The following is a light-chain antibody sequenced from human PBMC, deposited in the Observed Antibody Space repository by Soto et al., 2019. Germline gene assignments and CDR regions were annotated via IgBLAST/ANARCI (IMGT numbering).Light chain of an antibody. Sequence: DIQMTQSPSSVSGSVGDRVTITCRASQTISSWLAWYQQKPGKAPKLLIYKASTLKSGVPSRFRGSGSGTEFTLTISSLQPDDFATYYCQHYNSYSEAFGQGTKVDIK. CDR3: QHYNSYSEA. V-gene: IGKV1-5*03. CDR2: KAS. CDR1: QTISSW. J-gene: IGKJ1*01.